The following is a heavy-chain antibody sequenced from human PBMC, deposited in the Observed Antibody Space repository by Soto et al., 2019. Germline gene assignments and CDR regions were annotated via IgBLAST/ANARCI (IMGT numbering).Heavy chain of an antibody. CDR2: ISAYNGNT. CDR1: GYTFTSYG. Sequence: GAALKVSCKASGYTFTSYGISWVRQAPGQGREWMGWISAYNGNTNYAQKLQGRVTMTTDTSTSTAYMELRSLRSDDTAVYYCARYCGGDCYRAFAIWGQGTMVTVSS. V-gene: IGHV1-18*01. D-gene: IGHD2-21*02. J-gene: IGHJ3*02. CDR3: ARYCGGDCYRAFAI.